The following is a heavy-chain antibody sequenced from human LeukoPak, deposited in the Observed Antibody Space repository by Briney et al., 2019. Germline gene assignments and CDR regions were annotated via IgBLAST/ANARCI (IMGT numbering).Heavy chain of an antibody. CDR3: ARDRGREYSSSWYGAYYYYYYYMDV. Sequence: GASVKVSCKASGYTFTGYYMHWVRQAPGQGLEWMGRINPNSGGTNYAQKFQGRVTMTRDTSISTAYMELSRLRSDDTAVYYCARDRGREYSSSWYGAYYYYYYYMDVRGKGTTVTVSS. J-gene: IGHJ6*03. CDR1: GYTFTGYY. D-gene: IGHD6-13*01. V-gene: IGHV1-2*02. CDR2: INPNSGGT.